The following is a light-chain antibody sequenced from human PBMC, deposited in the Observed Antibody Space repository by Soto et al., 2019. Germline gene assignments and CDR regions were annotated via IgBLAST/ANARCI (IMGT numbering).Light chain of an antibody. CDR2: AAS. J-gene: IGKJ1*01. V-gene: IGKV3D-20*02. CDR1: QSVSNNY. CDR3: QQRNWPWT. Sequence: EIGLTQSPGTLSLSPGERATLSCRASQSVSNNYLAWYQQKAGQAPRPLIYAASSRAPGVPDRFRGSGSGTDFSLTISRLEPEDFAVYYCQQRNWPWTFGQGTKVDNK.